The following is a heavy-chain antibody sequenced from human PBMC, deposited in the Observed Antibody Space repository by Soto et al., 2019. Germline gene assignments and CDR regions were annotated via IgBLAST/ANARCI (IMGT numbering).Heavy chain of an antibody. CDR3: ARTYSSSSSGEYSSSWYPDY. CDR1: GGSMSIYN. V-gene: IGHV4-4*08. D-gene: IGHD6-13*01. Sequence: PAETLSLTCTISGGSMSIYNWSWIRQPPGKELEWIGYINDNGNTNYNPSLKSRVTISVDTSKNQFSLKLSSVTAADTAVYYCARTYSSSSSGEYSSSWYPDYWGQGTLVTVSS. CDR2: INDNGNT. J-gene: IGHJ4*02.